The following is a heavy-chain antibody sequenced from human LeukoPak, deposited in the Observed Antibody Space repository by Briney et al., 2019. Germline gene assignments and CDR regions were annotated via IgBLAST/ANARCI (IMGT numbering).Heavy chain of an antibody. Sequence: ASVKVSCKASGYTVTSYYMHWVRQAPGQGLEWMGIINPSGGSTSYAQKFQGRVIMTRDTSTSTVYMDGCNLSSKDTGMYYCASKLRRGDEGFDYWGQGTLVTVSS. CDR3: ASKLRRGDEGFDY. V-gene: IGHV1-46*03. J-gene: IGHJ4*02. CDR2: INPSGGST. CDR1: GYTVTSYY. D-gene: IGHD3-10*01.